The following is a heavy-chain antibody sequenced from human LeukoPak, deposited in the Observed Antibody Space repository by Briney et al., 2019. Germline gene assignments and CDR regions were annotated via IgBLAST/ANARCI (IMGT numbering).Heavy chain of an antibody. D-gene: IGHD5-18*01. J-gene: IGHJ4*02. V-gene: IGHV3-7*01. CDR1: GFTFSSYW. CDR2: IKQDGREK. CDR3: ARDRWGYSYGGD. Sequence: GGSLRLSCAASGFTFSSYWMSWVRQAPGKGLEWVANIKQDGREKYYVGSVKGRFTISRDNAKNSLYLQMNSLRAEDTALYYCARDRWGYSYGGDWGQGTLVTVSS.